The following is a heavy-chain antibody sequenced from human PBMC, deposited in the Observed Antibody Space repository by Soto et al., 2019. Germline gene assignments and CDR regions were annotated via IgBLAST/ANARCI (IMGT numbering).Heavy chain of an antibody. D-gene: IGHD1-26*01. V-gene: IGHV4-39*01. J-gene: IGHJ3*02. CDR3: ARHGITGSYYDAFDI. CDR1: GGSSKSSICH. Sequence: SKTPSITFTVPGGSSKSSICHWGWIRQPPGKGLEWIASIKYSGTTFYNPSLKSRVTLSVDTSKNQFALKLSSVTAAETAVYYCARHGITGSYYDAFDIWGQGTMVT. CDR2: IKYSGTT.